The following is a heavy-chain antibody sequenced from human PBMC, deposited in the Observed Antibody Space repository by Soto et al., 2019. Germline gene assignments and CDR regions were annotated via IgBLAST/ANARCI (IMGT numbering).Heavy chain of an antibody. Sequence: SETLSLTCSVSGDSINSDKYYWGWIRQPPGKGLEWIGSIYFRGNTYYNPSLQTRVTISVDNSKNQLSLTLTSVTAADSAIYYCARCLHCSNGGRFDPWGQGALVTVSS. CDR2: IYFRGNT. D-gene: IGHD2-8*01. CDR3: ARCLHCSNGGRFDP. V-gene: IGHV4-39*01. J-gene: IGHJ5*02. CDR1: GDSINSDKYY.